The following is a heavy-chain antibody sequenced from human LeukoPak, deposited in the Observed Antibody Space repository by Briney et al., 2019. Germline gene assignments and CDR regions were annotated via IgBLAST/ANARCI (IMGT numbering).Heavy chain of an antibody. CDR2: IIPIFGTA. V-gene: IGHV1-69*13. J-gene: IGHJ6*02. CDR3: ARDQGLRFLEWLPTAYGMDV. Sequence: GASVKVSCKASGYTFTSYYMHWVRQAPGQGLEWMGGIIPIFGTANYAQKFQGRVTITADESTSTAYMELSSLRSEDTAVYYCARDQGLRFLEWLPTAYGMDVWGQGTTVTVSS. D-gene: IGHD3-3*01. CDR1: GYTFTSYY.